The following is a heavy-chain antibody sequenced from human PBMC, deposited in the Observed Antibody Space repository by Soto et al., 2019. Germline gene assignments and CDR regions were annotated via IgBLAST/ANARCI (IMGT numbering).Heavy chain of an antibody. D-gene: IGHD4-17*01. V-gene: IGHV4-30-4*01. Sequence: QVRLQESGPGLVKPSQTLSLTCTVPGRSLSSGDSYWSWIRQPPGKGLEWIGYLYYSGSTYYNPSLKSRVTISVDTSKNRCSRKLSSVTAADTAVYYCAREGRETTVALDTWRQGTMVTVSS. CDR3: AREGRETTVALDT. CDR2: LYYSGST. CDR1: GRSLSSGDSY. J-gene: IGHJ3*02.